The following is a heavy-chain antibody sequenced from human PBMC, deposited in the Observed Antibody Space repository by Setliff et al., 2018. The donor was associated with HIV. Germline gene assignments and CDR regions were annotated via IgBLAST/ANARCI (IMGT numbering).Heavy chain of an antibody. D-gene: IGHD2-2*01. CDR2: IYNSVTT. CDR3: ARGGTSSNWFGP. J-gene: IGHJ5*02. V-gene: IGHV4-61*01. Sequence: PSETLSLTCTVSGGSISSGSYYWSWIRQAPGKGLQWIGFIYNSVTTNYNPSLKSRVTISLDTSKNQFSLKLTSVTAADTAVYYCARGGTSSNWFGPWGQGTLVTVSS. CDR1: GGSISSGSYY.